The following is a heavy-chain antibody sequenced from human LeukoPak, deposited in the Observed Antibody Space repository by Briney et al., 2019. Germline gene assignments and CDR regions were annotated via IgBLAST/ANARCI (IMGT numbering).Heavy chain of an antibody. V-gene: IGHV4-30-2*01. Sequence: SETLSLTCAVSGGSISSGGYSWSWIRQPPGKGLEWIGYIYHSGSTYYNPSLKSRVTISVDRSKNQFSLKLSSVTAADTAVYYCARGKKERWIQLEDWFDPWGQGTLVTVSS. CDR1: GGSISSGGYS. D-gene: IGHD5-18*01. CDR2: IYHSGST. CDR3: ARGKKERWIQLEDWFDP. J-gene: IGHJ5*02.